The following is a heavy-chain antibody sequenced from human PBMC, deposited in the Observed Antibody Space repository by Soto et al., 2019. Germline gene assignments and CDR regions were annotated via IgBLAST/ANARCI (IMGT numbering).Heavy chain of an antibody. CDR3: ARDVWHCGSNSCYFYGMDV. J-gene: IGHJ6*02. D-gene: IGHD2-2*01. V-gene: IGHV3-30-3*01. Sequence: QVQLVESGGGLVQPGRSLRLSCAASGFTFSTYSMHWVRQAPGKGLEWVAVVSSDGSRTYYADSVKGRFIISRDNSKNTVFMEMNSLRDEDTAVYYCARDVWHCGSNSCYFYGMDVWGQGTTVTVSS. CDR1: GFTFSTYS. CDR2: VSSDGSRT.